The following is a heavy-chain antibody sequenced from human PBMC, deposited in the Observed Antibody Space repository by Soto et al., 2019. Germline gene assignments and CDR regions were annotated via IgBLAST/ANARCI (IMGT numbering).Heavy chain of an antibody. CDR2: IYYSGST. CDR1: GGSISSYY. CDR3: AGRLRWGSGMDV. D-gene: IGHD4-17*01. Sequence: PSETLSLTCTVSGGSISSYYWSWIRQPPGKGLEWIGYIYYSGSTNYNPSLKSRVTISVDTSKNQFSLKLSSVTAADTAVYYCAGRLRWGSGMDVWGRGTTVTVSS. J-gene: IGHJ6*02. V-gene: IGHV4-59*01.